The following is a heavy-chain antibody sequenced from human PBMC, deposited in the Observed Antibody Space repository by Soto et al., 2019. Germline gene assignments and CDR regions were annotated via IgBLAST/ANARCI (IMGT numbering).Heavy chain of an antibody. CDR2: VSYSGSP. CDR1: GASISSYF. D-gene: IGHD5-18*01. J-gene: IGHJ4*02. V-gene: IGHV4-59*01. CDR3: ARGGPVQLWAFDY. Sequence: QVQLQEAGPGLVRSSETLSLTCTVSGASISSYFWSWIRQPPGKGLEWVAYVSYSGSPHYNPSLQSRVTVSVDTSKSQFSLEVPSLTAADTAVYYCARGGPVQLWAFDYWGQGSLVTVSS.